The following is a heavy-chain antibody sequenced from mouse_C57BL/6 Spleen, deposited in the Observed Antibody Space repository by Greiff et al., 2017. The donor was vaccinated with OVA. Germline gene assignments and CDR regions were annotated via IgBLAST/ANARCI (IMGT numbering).Heavy chain of an antibody. CDR3: TRRVVATDY. D-gene: IGHD1-1*01. CDR1: GYTFTDYE. CDR2: IDPETGGT. Sequence: VQLQQSGAELVRPGASVTLSCEASGYTFTDYEMHWVKQTPVHGLEWIGAIDPETGGTAYNQKFKGKAILTADKSSSTAYMELRSLTSEDSAVYYCTRRVVATDYWGQGTTLTVSS. V-gene: IGHV1-15*01. J-gene: IGHJ2*01.